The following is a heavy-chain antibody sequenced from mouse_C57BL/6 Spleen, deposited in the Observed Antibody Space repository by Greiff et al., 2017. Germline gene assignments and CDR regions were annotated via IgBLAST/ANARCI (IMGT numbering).Heavy chain of an antibody. CDR3: AREREGYAMDY. J-gene: IGHJ4*01. Sequence: QVQLQQSGAELVKPGASVKMSCKASGYTFTSYWITWVKQRPGQGLEWIGDIYPGSGSTNYNEKFKSKATLTVDTSSSTAYMQLSSLTSEDSAVYYCAREREGYAMDYWGQGTSVTVSS. CDR2: IYPGSGST. V-gene: IGHV1-55*01. CDR1: GYTFTSYW.